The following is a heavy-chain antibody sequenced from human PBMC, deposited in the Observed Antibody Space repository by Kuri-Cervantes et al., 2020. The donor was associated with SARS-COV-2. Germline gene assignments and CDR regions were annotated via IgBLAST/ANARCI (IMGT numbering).Heavy chain of an antibody. CDR3: ARRWYEYASGTSSFDY. CDR1: GYTFTNYW. J-gene: IGHJ4*02. V-gene: IGHV5-51*01. Sequence: GGSLRLSCKGSGYTFTNYWIGWVRQMPGKGLEWMGIIYPGDSDTRYSPSLQGQVTISADKSTSTAYLQWSSLKASDTAMHYCARRWYEYASGTSSFDYWGQGTLVTVSS. CDR2: IYPGDSDT. D-gene: IGHD3-10*01.